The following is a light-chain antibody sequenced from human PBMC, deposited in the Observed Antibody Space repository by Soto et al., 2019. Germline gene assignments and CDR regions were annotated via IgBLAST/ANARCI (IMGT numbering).Light chain of an antibody. J-gene: IGKJ1*01. CDR2: GAS. CDR1: QSVSSN. CDR3: LQYNNWPPWT. V-gene: IGKV3-15*01. Sequence: EIVMTQSPATLSVSPGERATLSCRASQSVSSNLAWYQQKPGQAPRLLIYGASTRATGIPARFSGSGSGTEFTLTICSLQSEDFAVYYCLQYNNWPPWTFGQGTKVEI.